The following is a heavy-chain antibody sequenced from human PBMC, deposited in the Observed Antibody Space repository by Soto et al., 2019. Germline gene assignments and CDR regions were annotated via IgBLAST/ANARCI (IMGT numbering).Heavy chain of an antibody. Sequence: ASVKVSCKASGYTFTSYAMHWVRQAPGQRLEWMGWINAGNGNTKYSQKVQGRVTLTTDTSTSTAYRDLRSLRTDDTAVYYCARGLVYCCGGTCYQEYYLDYWGQGTLVTVSS. CDR1: GYTFTSYA. J-gene: IGHJ4*02. CDR3: ARGLVYCCGGTCYQEYYLDY. V-gene: IGHV1-3*01. CDR2: INAGNGNT. D-gene: IGHD2-15*01.